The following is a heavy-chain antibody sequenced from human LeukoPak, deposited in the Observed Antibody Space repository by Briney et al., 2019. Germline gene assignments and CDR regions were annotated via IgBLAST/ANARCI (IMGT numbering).Heavy chain of an antibody. Sequence: PSETLSLTCAVSGGSTSSSNWWSWVRQPPGKGLEWVSAISGSGGSTYYADSVKGRFTISRDNSKNTLYLQMNSLRAEDTAVYYCAKDHLVPAAVEYFQHWGQGTLVTVSS. V-gene: IGHV3-23*01. CDR2: ISGSGGST. CDR3: AKDHLVPAAVEYFQH. CDR1: GGSTSSSN. J-gene: IGHJ1*01. D-gene: IGHD2-2*01.